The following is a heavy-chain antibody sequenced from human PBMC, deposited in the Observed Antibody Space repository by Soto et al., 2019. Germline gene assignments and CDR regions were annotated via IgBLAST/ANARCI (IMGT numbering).Heavy chain of an antibody. D-gene: IGHD5-12*01. J-gene: IGHJ4*02. Sequence: KASETLSLTCTVSGGSISGHSWVWIRQPAGKGLEWIGHIYPSGSTSYNPSLRSRVTMSLDTSTNKIFLNLTSVTAADTAVFYCVRGRSYSVYDFWGPGTLVTSPQ. CDR3: VRGRSYSVYDF. CDR2: IYPSGST. V-gene: IGHV4-4*07. CDR1: GGSISGHS.